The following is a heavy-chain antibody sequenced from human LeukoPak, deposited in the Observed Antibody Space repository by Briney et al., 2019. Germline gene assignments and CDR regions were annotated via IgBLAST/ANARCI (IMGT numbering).Heavy chain of an antibody. CDR3: ARDPWRTVTPHYYYMDV. J-gene: IGHJ6*03. V-gene: IGHV1-46*01. CDR2: INPSGGST. Sequence: ASVKVSCKASGFTFTSYYMHWVRQAPGQGLEWMGIINPSGGSTSYAQKFQGRVTMTRDTSTSTAYMELSSLRSEDTAVYYCARDPWRTVTPHYYYMDVWGKGTTVTVSS. CDR1: GFTFTSYY. D-gene: IGHD4-11*01.